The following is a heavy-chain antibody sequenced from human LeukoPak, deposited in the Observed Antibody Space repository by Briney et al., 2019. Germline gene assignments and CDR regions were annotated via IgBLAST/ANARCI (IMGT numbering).Heavy chain of an antibody. CDR3: ARRGSYLDY. Sequence: GGSLRLSCAASGFTFSSYWMNWVRQAPGKGLEWVATIKEDGSEKYYVDSVKGRFTISRDNAKNSLYLQLNSMRAEDTAVYYCARRGSYLDYWGQGTLVTVSS. D-gene: IGHD1-26*01. V-gene: IGHV3-7*01. CDR2: IKEDGSEK. CDR1: GFTFSSYW. J-gene: IGHJ4*02.